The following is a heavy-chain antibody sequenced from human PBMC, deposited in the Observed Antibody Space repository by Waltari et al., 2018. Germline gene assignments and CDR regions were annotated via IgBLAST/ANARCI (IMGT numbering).Heavy chain of an antibody. Sequence: QVQLQQWGAGLLKPSETLSLTCAVYGGSFSGYYWSWIRQPPGKGLEWIGEINHSVSTNYNPSLTSRVTISVYTSKNQFSLKLSSVTAADTAVYYCAVYCSSTSCYRRIDYWCQGTLVTVSS. CDR1: GGSFSGYY. V-gene: IGHV4-34*01. D-gene: IGHD2-2*01. CDR3: AVYCSSTSCYRRIDY. CDR2: INHSVST. J-gene: IGHJ4*02.